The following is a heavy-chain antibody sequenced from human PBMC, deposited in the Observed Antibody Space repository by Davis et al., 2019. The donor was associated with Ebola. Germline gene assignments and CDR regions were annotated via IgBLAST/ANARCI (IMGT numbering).Heavy chain of an antibody. D-gene: IGHD2/OR15-2a*01. Sequence: GESLKISCAASGFTFSSYSMNWVRQAPGKGLEWVSSISSSSSYIYYADSVKGRFTISRDSSTNTVYLQMNSLGAEDTALYYCARALEYYGTGYAVVSNDYYAMDVWGQGTTVTVSS. V-gene: IGHV3-21*01. CDR2: ISSSSSYI. CDR3: ARALEYYGTGYAVVSNDYYAMDV. CDR1: GFTFSSYS. J-gene: IGHJ6*02.